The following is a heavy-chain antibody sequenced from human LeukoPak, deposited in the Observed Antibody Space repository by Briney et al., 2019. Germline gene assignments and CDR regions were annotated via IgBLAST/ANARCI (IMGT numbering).Heavy chain of an antibody. D-gene: IGHD6-19*01. CDR1: RGSLSGSF. V-gene: IGHV4-34*01. CDR3: ARVVSQWLGYFDY. J-gene: IGHJ4*02. CDR2: INHSGTS. Sequence: PSETLSLTCAVQRGSLSGSFWTWIRQPPGKGLEWIGEINHSGTSNYSPSLKSRVTMSADTSKNQFSLKLSSVTAADTAVYYCARVVSQWLGYFDYWGQGTLVTVSS.